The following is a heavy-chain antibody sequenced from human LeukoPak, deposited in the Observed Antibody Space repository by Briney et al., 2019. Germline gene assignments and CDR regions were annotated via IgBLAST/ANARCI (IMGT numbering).Heavy chain of an antibody. CDR1: GFTFSSYS. J-gene: IGHJ6*02. CDR3: ARDSAYGDYFSGYYYYGMDV. CDR2: ISSSSSYI. Sequence: GGSLRLSCAASGFTFSSYSMNWVRQAPGKGLEWVSSISSSSSYIYYADSVKGRFTISRDNAKNSLYLQMNSLRAEDTAVYYCARDSAYGDYFSGYYYYGMDVWGQGTTVTVSS. V-gene: IGHV3-21*01. D-gene: IGHD4-17*01.